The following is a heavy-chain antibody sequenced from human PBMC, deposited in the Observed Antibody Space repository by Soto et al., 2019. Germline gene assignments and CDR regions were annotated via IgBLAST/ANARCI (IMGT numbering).Heavy chain of an antibody. Sequence: SGGSLRLSCAASGFTVSSNYMSWVRQAPGKGLEWVSSISSSSSYIYYADSVKGRFTISRDNARNSLYLQMNSLRAEDTAVYYCAREGDTYDILTGLDYWGQGTLVTVSS. J-gene: IGHJ4*02. CDR1: GFTVSSNY. V-gene: IGHV3-21*01. CDR2: ISSSSSYI. D-gene: IGHD3-9*01. CDR3: AREGDTYDILTGLDY.